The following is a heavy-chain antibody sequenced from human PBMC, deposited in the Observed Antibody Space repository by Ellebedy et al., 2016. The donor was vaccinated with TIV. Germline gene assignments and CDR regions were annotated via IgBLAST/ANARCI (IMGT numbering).Heavy chain of an antibody. CDR2: IYYSGST. CDR1: GGSISSSIYY. V-gene: IGHV4-39*02. D-gene: IGHD3-10*01. J-gene: IGHJ4*02. Sequence: MPSETLSLTCTVSGGSISSSIYYWDWIRQPPGKGLEWSGSIYYSGSTYYHLSLKSRLTISVDTSTNQFSLKLSSVTAADTAVYFCARDYLKEGRTDYWGQGTLVTVSS. CDR3: ARDYLKEGRTDY.